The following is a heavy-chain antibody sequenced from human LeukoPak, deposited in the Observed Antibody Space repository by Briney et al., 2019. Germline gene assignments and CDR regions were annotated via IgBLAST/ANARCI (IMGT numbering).Heavy chain of an antibody. Sequence: PGGSLRLSCAASGFTFSSYAMGWVRQAPGKGLEWVSAISGSGGSTYYADSVKGRFTISRDNSKNTLYLQMNSLRAEDTAVYYCAKDIITIFGVATSIWDAFDIWGQGTMVTVSS. CDR1: GFTFSSYA. CDR2: ISGSGGST. D-gene: IGHD3-3*01. V-gene: IGHV3-23*01. J-gene: IGHJ3*02. CDR3: AKDIITIFGVATSIWDAFDI.